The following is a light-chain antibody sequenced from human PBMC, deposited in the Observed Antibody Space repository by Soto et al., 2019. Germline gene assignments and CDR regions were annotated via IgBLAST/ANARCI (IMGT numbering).Light chain of an antibody. CDR2: EVS. CDR3: SSFTTSRASV. J-gene: IGLJ1*01. Sequence: HSALTHPASVSASPVESITISCTGTTSDIGAYNYVSWYQQQSGKAPKLLIHEVSNRPAGVSNRFSGSKSGNTASLTISGLQAEDEADYYRSSFTTSRASVFGIGTKVTVL. CDR1: TSDIGAYNY. V-gene: IGLV2-14*01.